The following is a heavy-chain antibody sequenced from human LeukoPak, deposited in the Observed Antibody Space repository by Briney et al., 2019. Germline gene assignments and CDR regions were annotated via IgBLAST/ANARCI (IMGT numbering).Heavy chain of an antibody. V-gene: IGHV4-39*07. Sequence: SETLSLTCTVSGGSISSSSYYWGWIRQPPAKGLEWIGSIYYSGSTYYNPSLKSRITISVDMSKNQFSLKLSSVTAADTAVYYCANYGAGTYRFDPWGQGTLVTVSS. CDR1: GGSISSSSYY. D-gene: IGHD3-10*01. J-gene: IGHJ5*02. CDR2: IYYSGST. CDR3: ANYGAGTYRFDP.